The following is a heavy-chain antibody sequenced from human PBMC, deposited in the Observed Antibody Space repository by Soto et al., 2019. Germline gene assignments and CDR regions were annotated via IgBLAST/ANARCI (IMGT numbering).Heavy chain of an antibody. D-gene: IGHD6-13*01. J-gene: IGHJ4*02. CDR2: MFHSGTT. CDR1: GGSITTYY. V-gene: IGHV4-59*01. Sequence: TVSGGSITTYYWSWIRQPPGKGLEWIGYMFHSGTTSYSPSLRSRVTISVDTSKNQFSLKLNSVTAADTAVYYCESFSISAAVSYWGQGTLVTVSS. CDR3: ESFSISAAVSY.